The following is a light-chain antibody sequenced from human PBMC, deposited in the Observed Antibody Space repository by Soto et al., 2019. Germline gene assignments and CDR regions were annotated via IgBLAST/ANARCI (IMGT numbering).Light chain of an antibody. Sequence: QSALTQPASVSGSPGQSITISCTGTSTDVGNYNLISWYQQHPGKGPKLIIYEVSERPSGVSDRFSGSKSGNTASLIISGLQAEDEADYYCCSYAGSATSYVFGSGTKVTVL. CDR2: EVS. CDR1: STDVGNYNL. J-gene: IGLJ1*01. CDR3: CSYAGSATSYV. V-gene: IGLV2-23*02.